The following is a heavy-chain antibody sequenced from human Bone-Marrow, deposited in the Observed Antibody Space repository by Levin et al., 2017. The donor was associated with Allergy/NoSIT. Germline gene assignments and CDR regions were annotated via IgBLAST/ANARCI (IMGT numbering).Heavy chain of an antibody. CDR3: ARDGRHGMDV. CDR1: GFTFSEYD. J-gene: IGHJ6*02. Sequence: GESLKISCAASGFTFSEYDMHWIRQAPGKGLEWVSAIGIAGDTHYPGSVKGRFIISRENGKNSLYLQMSSLRAGDTAVYYFARDGRHGMDVWGQGTKVIVSS. V-gene: IGHV3-13*04. CDR2: IGIAGDT.